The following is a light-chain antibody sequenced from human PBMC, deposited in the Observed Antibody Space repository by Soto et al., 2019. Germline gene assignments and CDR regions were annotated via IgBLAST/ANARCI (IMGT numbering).Light chain of an antibody. V-gene: IGKV1-39*01. J-gene: IGKJ1*01. CDR2: AAS. CDR3: QQSYSIPGS. Sequence: DIQMTQSPSSLSASVGDRVTITCRASQSINTHLNWFQQKPGKAPKLLIYAASNLQSGVPSRFSGSGSGTDCTLTISSRQPEDFATYYCQQSYSIPGSFGQGTKVEV. CDR1: QSINTH.